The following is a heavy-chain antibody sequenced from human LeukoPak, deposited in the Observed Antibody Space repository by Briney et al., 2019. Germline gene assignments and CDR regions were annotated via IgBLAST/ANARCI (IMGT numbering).Heavy chain of an antibody. Sequence: PSQTLSLTCTVSGGSISSGDYYWRWLRQPPGKGLEWIGYIYYSGSTYYNPSLKSRVTISVDTSKNQFSLKLSSVTAADTAVYYCARDYVQAGDMDVWGKGTTVTVSS. D-gene: IGHD3-10*02. CDR1: GGSISSGDYY. CDR2: IYYSGST. J-gene: IGHJ6*03. CDR3: ARDYVQAGDMDV. V-gene: IGHV4-30-4*08.